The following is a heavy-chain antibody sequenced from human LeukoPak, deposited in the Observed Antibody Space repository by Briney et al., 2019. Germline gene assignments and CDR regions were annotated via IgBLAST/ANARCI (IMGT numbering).Heavy chain of an antibody. V-gene: IGHV1-69*01. D-gene: IGHD3-22*01. CDR1: GGTFSSYA. Sequence: LVKVSCKASGGTFSSYAISWVRQAPGQGLEWMGGIIPIFGTANYAQKFQGRVTITADESTSTAYMELSSLRSEDTAVYYCARDKQPYDSSGWFDYWGQGTLVTVSS. CDR3: ARDKQPYDSSGWFDY. CDR2: IIPIFGTA. J-gene: IGHJ4*02.